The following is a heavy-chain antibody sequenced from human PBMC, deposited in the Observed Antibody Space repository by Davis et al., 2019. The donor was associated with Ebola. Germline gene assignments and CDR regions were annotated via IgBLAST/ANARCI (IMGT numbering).Heavy chain of an antibody. J-gene: IGHJ3*02. Sequence: GESLKISCAASGFTFSSYAMSWVRQAPGKGLEWVSAISGSGGSTYYADSVKGRFTISRDNSKNTLYLQMNSLRAEDTATYYCVKDMQSGNGILGPFDIWGQGTMVTVSS. CDR3: VKDMQSGNGILGPFDI. D-gene: IGHD1-26*01. CDR1: GFTFSSYA. V-gene: IGHV3-23*01. CDR2: ISGSGGST.